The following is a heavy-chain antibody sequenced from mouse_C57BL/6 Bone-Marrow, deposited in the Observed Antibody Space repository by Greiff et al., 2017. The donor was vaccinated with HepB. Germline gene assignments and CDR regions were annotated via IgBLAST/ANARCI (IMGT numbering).Heavy chain of an antibody. J-gene: IGHJ2*01. V-gene: IGHV5-4*01. D-gene: IGHD1-1*01. CDR3: ATNYYGSRGGFDY. CDR1: GFTFSSYA. Sequence: EVQLVESGGGLVKPGGSLKLSCAASGFTFSSYAMSWVRQTPEKRLEWVATISDGGSYTYYPDNVKGRFTISRDNAKNNLYLQMSHLKSEDTAMYYCATNYYGSRGGFDYWGQGTTLTVSS. CDR2: ISDGGSYT.